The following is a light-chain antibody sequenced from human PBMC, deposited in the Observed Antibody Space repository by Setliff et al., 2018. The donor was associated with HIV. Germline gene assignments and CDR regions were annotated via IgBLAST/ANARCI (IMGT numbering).Light chain of an antibody. CDR1: SSDVGAYKY. CDR3: SSYAGSINYV. CDR2: DVD. V-gene: IGLV2-11*01. Sequence: QSALTQPRSVSGSPGQSVTISCTGTSSDVGAYKYVSWYQQLPGKAPKLIIYDVDKRPSGVPYRVSGSKTDNTASLTVSGLLAEDEAEYYCSSYAGSINYVFGTGTKVTVL. J-gene: IGLJ1*01.